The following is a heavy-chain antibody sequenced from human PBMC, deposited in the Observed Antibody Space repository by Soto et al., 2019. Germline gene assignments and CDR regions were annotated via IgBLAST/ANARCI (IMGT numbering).Heavy chain of an antibody. CDR3: AYSYFDWSVVAFDI. V-gene: IGHV3-7*01. CDR2: IKQDGSEK. CDR1: GFTFSSYW. J-gene: IGHJ3*02. D-gene: IGHD3-9*01. Sequence: PGGSLRLSCAASGFTFSSYWVSWVRQAPGKGLEWVANIKQDGSEKYYVDSVKGRFTISRDNAKNSLYLQMNSLRAEDTAVYYCAYSYFDWSVVAFDIWGQGTMVTVSS.